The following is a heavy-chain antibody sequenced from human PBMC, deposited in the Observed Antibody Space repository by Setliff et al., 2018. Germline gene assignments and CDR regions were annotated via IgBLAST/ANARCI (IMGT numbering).Heavy chain of an antibody. D-gene: IGHD1-26*01. CDR1: GFTFSSYW. Sequence: GGSLRLSCAASGFTFSSYWMSWVRQAPGKGLEWVANIKQEGSEKYYANSVKGRFTISRDNAKNSLYLQMNSLRAEDTAVYYCARVDGSYLFDYWGQGTLVTVSS. V-gene: IGHV3-7*01. CDR3: ARVDGSYLFDY. CDR2: IKQEGSEK. J-gene: IGHJ4*02.